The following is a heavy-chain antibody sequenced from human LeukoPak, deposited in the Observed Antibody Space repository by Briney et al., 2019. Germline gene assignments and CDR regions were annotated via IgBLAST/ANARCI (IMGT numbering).Heavy chain of an antibody. V-gene: IGHV3-30*02. CDR2: IRYHGSDK. CDR3: AKDHHPTLSGYNY. Sequence: GGSLRLSCAASAFTFRSYGMHWVRQAPGKGLEWAAFIRYHGSDKYYADSVKDRFTISRDNSKNTLYLQMNSLRAEDTAVYYCAKDHHPTLSGYNYWGQGTLVTVSS. CDR1: AFTFRSYG. D-gene: IGHD3-9*01. J-gene: IGHJ4*02.